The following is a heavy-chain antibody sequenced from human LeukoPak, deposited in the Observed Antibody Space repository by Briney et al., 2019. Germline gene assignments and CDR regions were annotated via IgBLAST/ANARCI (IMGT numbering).Heavy chain of an antibody. CDR3: ARDPSNPYSSGWYYFDY. D-gene: IGHD6-19*01. CDR1: GGSISSYY. J-gene: IGHJ4*02. Sequence: PSETLSLTCTVSGGSISSYYWSWIRQPAGKGLEWIGRIYTSGSTNYNPSLKSRVTMSVDTSKNQFSLKLSSVTAAGTAVYYCARDPSNPYSSGWYYFDYWGQGTLVTVSS. CDR2: IYTSGST. V-gene: IGHV4-4*07.